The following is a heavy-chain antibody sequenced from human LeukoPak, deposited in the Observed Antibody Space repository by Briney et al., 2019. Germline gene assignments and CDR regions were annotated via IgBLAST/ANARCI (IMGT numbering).Heavy chain of an antibody. CDR1: GYTFTGYY. Sequence: ASVKVSCKASGYTFTGYYMHWVRQAPGQGLEWMGRINPNSGGTNYAQKFQGRVTMTRDTSISTAYMELSRLRSDDTAVYYCARVSARYSYMDVWGKGTTVTVSS. CDR2: INPNSGGT. V-gene: IGHV1-2*06. CDR3: ARVSARYSYMDV. D-gene: IGHD1-26*01. J-gene: IGHJ6*03.